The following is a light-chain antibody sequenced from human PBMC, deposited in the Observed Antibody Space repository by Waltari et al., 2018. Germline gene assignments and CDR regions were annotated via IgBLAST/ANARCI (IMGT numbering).Light chain of an antibody. Sequence: DIMMTQSPDSLAVSLGERATINRKSSQSVLYSSNNKNYLAWYQQKPGQPPKLLIYWASTRESGVPDRFSGSGSGTDFTLTISSLQAEDVAVYYCQQYYTTPLTFGGGTKVEIK. CDR1: QSVLYSSNNKNY. CDR3: QQYYTTPLT. CDR2: WAS. J-gene: IGKJ4*01. V-gene: IGKV4-1*01.